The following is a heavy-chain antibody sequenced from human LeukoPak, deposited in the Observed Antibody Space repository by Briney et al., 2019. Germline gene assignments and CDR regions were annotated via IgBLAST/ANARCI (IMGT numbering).Heavy chain of an antibody. Sequence: HPGGSLRLSCAASGFTFSSYAMSWVRQAPGKGLEWVSAISGSGGSTYYADSVKGRFTISRDNSKNTLYPQMNSLRAEDTAVYYCAKVDTMIVVVSLTYYFDYWGQGTLVTVSS. J-gene: IGHJ4*02. V-gene: IGHV3-23*01. CDR3: AKVDTMIVVVSLTYYFDY. CDR2: ISGSGGST. CDR1: GFTFSSYA. D-gene: IGHD3-22*01.